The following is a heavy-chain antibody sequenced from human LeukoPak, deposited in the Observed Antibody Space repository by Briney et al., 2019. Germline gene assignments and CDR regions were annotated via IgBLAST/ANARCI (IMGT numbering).Heavy chain of an antibody. Sequence: KPSETLSLTCSVSGYSISSGYYWGWIRQPPGKGLEWIGNIYHSGNTYYNPSLKSRVTISVDTSKNQFSLKLSSVTAADTAVYFCARGYSSSWYYNWFDPWGQGTLVTVSS. V-gene: IGHV4-38-2*02. D-gene: IGHD6-13*01. CDR1: GYSISSGYY. CDR3: ARGYSSSWYYNWFDP. J-gene: IGHJ5*02. CDR2: IYHSGNT.